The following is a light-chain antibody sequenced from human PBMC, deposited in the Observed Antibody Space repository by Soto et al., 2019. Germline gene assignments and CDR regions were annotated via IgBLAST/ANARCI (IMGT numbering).Light chain of an antibody. CDR2: GAS. Sequence: EIVLTQSPGTLSLSPGERATLSCRASQSVSSSYLAWYQQKPGQAPRLFIYGASSRATGIPDRFSGGGSGTDFTLTISRLEPEDFAVYYCQQYGSSPPYTFGQGTKLEIK. V-gene: IGKV3-20*01. J-gene: IGKJ2*01. CDR3: QQYGSSPPYT. CDR1: QSVSSSY.